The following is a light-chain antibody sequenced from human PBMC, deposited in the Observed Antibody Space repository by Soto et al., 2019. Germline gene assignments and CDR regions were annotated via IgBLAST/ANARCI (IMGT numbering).Light chain of an antibody. Sequence: EIVRTQYPATLSVSPGERSHLSCRASQNIEKHLSWYQQTPGQSPRLLIHGDSTRATGIPTRFSGSGSGTEFTLTISSLQSEDFAVYYCPQYAYWWAFGQVTKVEIK. CDR1: QNIEKH. CDR3: PQYAYWWA. V-gene: IGKV3-15*01. J-gene: IGKJ1*01. CDR2: GDS.